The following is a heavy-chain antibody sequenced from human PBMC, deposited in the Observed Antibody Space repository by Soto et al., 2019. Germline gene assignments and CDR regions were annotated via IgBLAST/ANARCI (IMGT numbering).Heavy chain of an antibody. CDR2: ISGSGGST. CDR1: GFTFSSYA. CDR3: AKGSLGYCSSTSCYNWFDP. V-gene: IGHV3-23*01. Sequence: EVQLLESGGGLVQPGGSLRLSCAASGFTFSSYAMSWVRQAPGKGLEWVSAISGSGGSTYYADSVKGRFTISRDNSKNTLYLQMNSLRAEDTAVYYCAKGSLGYCSSTSCYNWFDPWGQGTLVTVSS. D-gene: IGHD2-2*01. J-gene: IGHJ5*02.